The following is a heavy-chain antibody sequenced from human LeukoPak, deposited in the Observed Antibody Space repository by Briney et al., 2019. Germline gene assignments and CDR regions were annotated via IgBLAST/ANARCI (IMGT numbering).Heavy chain of an antibody. D-gene: IGHD6-19*01. Sequence: GGSLRLSCVASGFTFNNYAMTWVRQAPGKGLEWVGRSRNKAKSYTTEYAASVKGRFTISRDDSKNSLYLQMNSLKTEDTAVYYCVRVGSVAGSDYLDYWGQGTLVTVSS. CDR1: GFTFNNYA. CDR3: VRVGSVAGSDYLDY. J-gene: IGHJ4*02. V-gene: IGHV3-72*01. CDR2: SRNKAKSYTT.